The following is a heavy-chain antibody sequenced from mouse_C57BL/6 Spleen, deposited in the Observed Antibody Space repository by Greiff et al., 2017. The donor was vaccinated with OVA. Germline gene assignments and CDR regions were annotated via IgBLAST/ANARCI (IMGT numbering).Heavy chain of an antibody. V-gene: IGHV6-3*01. CDR3: TGDGLGRAY. CDR2: IRLKSDNYAT. CDR1: GFTFSNYW. Sequence: EVKVEESGGGLVQPGGSMKLSCVASGFTFSNYWMNWVRQSPEKGLEWVAQIRLKSDNYATHYAESVKGRFTISRDDSKSSVYLQMNNLRAEDTGIYYCTGDGLGRAYWGQGTLVTVSA. D-gene: IGHD4-1*01. J-gene: IGHJ3*01.